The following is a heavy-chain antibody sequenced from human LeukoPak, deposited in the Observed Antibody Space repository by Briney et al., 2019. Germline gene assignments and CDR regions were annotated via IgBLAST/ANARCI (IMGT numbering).Heavy chain of an antibody. CDR1: GGSFSGYY. CDR3: TREGYDILTGDYIVD. D-gene: IGHD3-9*01. CDR2: INHRGSS. J-gene: IGHJ4*02. V-gene: IGHV4-34*01. Sequence: SETLSLTCTAYGGSFSGYYWTWIRQPLGKGLEWIGEINHRGSSNDNPSLKSRVTISLDTSKNQFSLKLTSVTAADTAVYYCTREGYDILTGDYIVDWGQGTLVTVSS.